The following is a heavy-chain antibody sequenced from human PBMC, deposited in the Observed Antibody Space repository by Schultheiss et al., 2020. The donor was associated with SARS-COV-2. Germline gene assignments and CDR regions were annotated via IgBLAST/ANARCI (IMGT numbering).Heavy chain of an antibody. Sequence: GESLKISCAASGFTFSSYPMHWVRQAPGKGLEWVSYISSSGSTIYYADSVKGRFTISRDNARNTVYLQMHSLRAEDTAIYYCARPLTGGQFKSHTWFDPWGQGTLVTVSS. CDR1: GFTFSSYP. V-gene: IGHV3-48*03. CDR2: ISSSGSTI. CDR3: ARPLTGGQFKSHTWFDP. D-gene: IGHD1-26*01. J-gene: IGHJ5*02.